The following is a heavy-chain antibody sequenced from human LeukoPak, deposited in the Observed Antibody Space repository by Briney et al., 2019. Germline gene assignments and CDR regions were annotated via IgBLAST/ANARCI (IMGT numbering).Heavy chain of an antibody. J-gene: IGHJ4*02. CDR3: ARDSENYYDSSGYRD. CDR2: ISAYNGNT. CDR1: GYTFTSYG. V-gene: IGHV1-18*01. Sequence: ASVKVSCKASGYTFTSYGISWVRQAPGQGLEWMGWISAYNGNTNYAQKLQGRVTMTTDTSTSTAYMELSRLRSDDTAVYYCARDSENYYDSSGYRDWGQGTLVTASS. D-gene: IGHD3-22*01.